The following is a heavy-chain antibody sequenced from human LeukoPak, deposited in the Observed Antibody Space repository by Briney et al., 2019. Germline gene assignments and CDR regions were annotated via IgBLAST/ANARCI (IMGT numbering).Heavy chain of an antibody. J-gene: IGHJ6*02. CDR2: ISGCGGST. V-gene: IGHV3-23*01. D-gene: IGHD5-18*01. Sequence: GDSLRLSCAASGFPFSCYVMRGLRQAPGRGLEGVSAISGCGGSTHYAHSVKGRFTISRDNSKNTLYLQMNSLRAEVTAVYYCAMVDTAMVTGDYYYYYGMDVWGQGTTVTVSS. CDR3: AMVDTAMVTGDYYYYYGMDV. CDR1: GFPFSCYV.